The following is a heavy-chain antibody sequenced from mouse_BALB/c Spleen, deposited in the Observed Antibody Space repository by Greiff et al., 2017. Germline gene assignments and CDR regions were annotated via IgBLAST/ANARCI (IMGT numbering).Heavy chain of an antibody. CDR3: ARSELGDYYAMDY. J-gene: IGHJ4*01. Sequence: QVQLQQSGAELMKPGASVKISCKATGYTFSSYWIEWVKQRPGHGLEWIGEILPGSGSTNYNQKFKDKATLTADKSSSTAYMQLSSLTSEDSAVYYYARSELGDYYAMDYWGQGTSVTVSS. CDR2: ILPGSGST. CDR1: GYTFSSYW. D-gene: IGHD4-1*01. V-gene: IGHV1-9*01.